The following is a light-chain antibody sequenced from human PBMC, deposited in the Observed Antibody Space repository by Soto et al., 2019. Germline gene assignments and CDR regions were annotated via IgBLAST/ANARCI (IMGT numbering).Light chain of an antibody. CDR2: EVT. J-gene: IGLJ1*01. V-gene: IGLV2-14*01. Sequence: QSALTQPASVSGSPGQSITISCTGTSSDVGGHDYVSWYQQHPGKVPKLMIYEVTHRPSGVSNRFSGSKSGNTASLTISGLQAEDEADYYCSSYTSTIPHVFGTGTKVTVL. CDR1: SSDVGGHDY. CDR3: SSYTSTIPHV.